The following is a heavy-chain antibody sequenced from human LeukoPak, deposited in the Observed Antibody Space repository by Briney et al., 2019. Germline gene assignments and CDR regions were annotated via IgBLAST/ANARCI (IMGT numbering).Heavy chain of an antibody. D-gene: IGHD3-10*01. CDR2: ISSSSSYI. J-gene: IGHJ4*02. V-gene: IGHV3-21*01. CDR1: GFTFSSYS. CDR3: TAPYNYYGSGRRENPVDY. Sequence: GGSLRLSCAASGFTFSSYSMNWVRQAPGKGLEWVSSISSSSSYIYYADSVKGRFTISRDNAKNSLYLQMNSLRAEDTAVYYCTAPYNYYGSGRRENPVDYWGQGTLVTVSS.